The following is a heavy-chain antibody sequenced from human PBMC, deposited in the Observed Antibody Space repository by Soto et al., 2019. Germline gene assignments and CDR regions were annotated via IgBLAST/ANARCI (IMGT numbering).Heavy chain of an antibody. CDR3: ARVYSSSWYSN. D-gene: IGHD6-13*01. CDR2: IYYSGST. V-gene: IGHV4-39*01. CDR1: GGSISSSSYY. Sequence: QLQLQESGPGLVKPSETLSLTCTVSGGSISSSSYYWGWIRQPPGKGLEWIGSIYYSGSTYYNPSLKSRVTISVDTSKNQFSLKLSSVTAADTAVYYCARVYSSSWYSNWGQGTLVTVSS. J-gene: IGHJ4*02.